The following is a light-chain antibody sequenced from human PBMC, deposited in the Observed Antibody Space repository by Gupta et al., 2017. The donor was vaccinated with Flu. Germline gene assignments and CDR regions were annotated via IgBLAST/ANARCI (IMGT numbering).Light chain of an antibody. Sequence: QSALTQPASVSASPGQSITISCTGTSSDIGGYNYVSWYQQHPGKAPKLMIYEVTNRPSGVSNRFSGSKSGNSASLTISGLQADDEADYYCSSYTSSSTLVFGGGTKLTVL. V-gene: IGLV2-14*01. J-gene: IGLJ3*02. CDR3: SSYTSSSTLV. CDR1: SSDIGGYNY. CDR2: EVT.